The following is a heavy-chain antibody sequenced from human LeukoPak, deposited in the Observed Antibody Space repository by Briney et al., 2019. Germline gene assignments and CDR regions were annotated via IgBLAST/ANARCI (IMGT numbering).Heavy chain of an antibody. J-gene: IGHJ4*02. D-gene: IGHD3-22*01. CDR2: IYYSGST. CDR1: GASITSTTYY. Sequence: PSETLSLNCTVSGASITSTTYYWGWIRQPPGKGLEWIGYIYYSGSTNYNPSLKSRVTISVDASKNQFSLKLSSVTAADTAVYYCARGASSGYPLDYWGQGTLVTVSS. CDR3: ARGASSGYPLDY. V-gene: IGHV4-61*05.